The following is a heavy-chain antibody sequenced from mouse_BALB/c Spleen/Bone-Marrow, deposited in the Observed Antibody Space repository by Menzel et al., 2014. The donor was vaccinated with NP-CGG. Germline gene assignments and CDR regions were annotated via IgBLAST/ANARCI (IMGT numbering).Heavy chain of an antibody. J-gene: IGHJ3*01. CDR3: ARNRYDWFAY. Sequence: EVKLMESGGVLVQPGGSLKLSCAASGFTFSSCDMSWVRQTPDKRLELVATINTNGGTTYYPDSVKGRFTISRDNAKSTLYLQMSSLKSADTAIYYCARNRYDWFAYWGQGTLVTVSA. V-gene: IGHV5-6-3*01. D-gene: IGHD2-14*01. CDR2: INTNGGTT. CDR1: GFTFSSCD.